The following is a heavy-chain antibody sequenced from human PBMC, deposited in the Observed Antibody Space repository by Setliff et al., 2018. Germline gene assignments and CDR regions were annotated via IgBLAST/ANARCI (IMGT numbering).Heavy chain of an antibody. CDR3: ARLGYCSSTSCYTHYYYYYYMDV. CDR1: GGSISSSSYY. J-gene: IGHJ6*03. D-gene: IGHD2-2*02. Sequence: LPLTCTVSGGSISSSSYYWGWIRQPPGKGLEWIGSIYYSGSTYYNPSLKSRVTISVDTSKNQFSLKLSSVTAADTAVYYCARLGYCSSTSCYTHYYYYYYMDVWGKGTTVTVSS. V-gene: IGHV4-39*01. CDR2: IYYSGST.